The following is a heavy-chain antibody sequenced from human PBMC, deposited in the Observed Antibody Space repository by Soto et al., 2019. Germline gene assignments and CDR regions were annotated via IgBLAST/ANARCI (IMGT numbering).Heavy chain of an antibody. CDR1: GFTFSSYW. CDR3: ARGDDFSFDH. Sequence: XGSLRLSCAASGFTFSSYWMSWIRQAPGKGLHWVANIKQDGIEEYYGDSVKGRFTVSRDNAKNSLSLQMNSLRAEDTAVYYCARGDDFSFDHWGQGVLVTVSS. D-gene: IGHD2-21*02. V-gene: IGHV3-7*03. CDR2: IKQDGIEE. J-gene: IGHJ4*02.